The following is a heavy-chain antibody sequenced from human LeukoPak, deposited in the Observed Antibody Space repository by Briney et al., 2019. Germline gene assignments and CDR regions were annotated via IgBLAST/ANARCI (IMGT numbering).Heavy chain of an antibody. J-gene: IGHJ4*02. CDR2: IHSSRGT. CDR3: ARDDREGIDY. CDR1: GGSISNYY. V-gene: IGHV4-59*12. D-gene: IGHD1-26*01. Sequence: SETLSLTCTVSGGSISNYYWSWIRQPPGKGLEWIGYIHSSRGTNYNPSLKSRVTISPDTSRNQFSLKLSSVTAADTAVYYCARDDREGIDYWGQGTLVTVSS.